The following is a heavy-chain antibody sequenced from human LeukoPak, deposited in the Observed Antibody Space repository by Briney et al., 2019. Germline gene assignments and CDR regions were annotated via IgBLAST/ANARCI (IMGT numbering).Heavy chain of an antibody. Sequence: SETLSLTCTVSGYSISSGYYWGWIRQPPGKGLEWIGSIYHSGSTYYNPSLKSRVTISVDTSKNQFSLKLSSVTAADTAVYYCARWVVAATRHNWFDPWGQGTLVTVSS. CDR1: GYSISSGYY. V-gene: IGHV4-38-2*02. J-gene: IGHJ5*02. CDR2: IYHSGST. D-gene: IGHD2-15*01. CDR3: ARWVVAATRHNWFDP.